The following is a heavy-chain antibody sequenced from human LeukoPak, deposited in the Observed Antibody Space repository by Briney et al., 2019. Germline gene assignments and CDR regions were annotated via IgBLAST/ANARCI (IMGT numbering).Heavy chain of an antibody. CDR1: GGSISSYY. J-gene: IGHJ4*02. V-gene: IGHV4-59*01. CDR3: ARSDSYYGSSGYSFNFDY. CDR2: IYYSGST. Sequence: SSETLSLTCTVSGGSISSYYWSWIRQPPGKGLEWIGYIYYSGSTNYNPSLKSRVTISVDTSKNQFSLKLSSVTAADTAVYYCARSDSYYGSSGYSFNFDYWGQGTLVTVSS. D-gene: IGHD3-22*01.